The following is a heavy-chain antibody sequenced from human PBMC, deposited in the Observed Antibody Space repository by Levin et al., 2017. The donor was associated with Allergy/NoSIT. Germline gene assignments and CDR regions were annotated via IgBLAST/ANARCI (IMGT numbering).Heavy chain of an antibody. CDR2: ITWDGRST. CDR1: GFPITDYT. CDR3: ARDSLYDGFWSGHFAY. D-gene: IGHD3-3*01. Sequence: TGGSLRLSCAVSGFPITDYTMHWVRQRPGKGLEWVSLITWDGRSTDYEDSVKGRFTISRDTRKDFLYLQMNSLRTEDTALYYCARDSLYDGFWSGHFAYWGQGSRVTVSS. V-gene: IGHV3-43*01. J-gene: IGHJ4*02.